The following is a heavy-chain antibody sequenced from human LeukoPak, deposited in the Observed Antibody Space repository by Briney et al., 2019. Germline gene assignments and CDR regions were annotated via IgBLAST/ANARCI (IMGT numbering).Heavy chain of an antibody. Sequence: GSSVKVSCKASGGTFSSYAISWVRQAPGQGLEWMGGIIPIFGTANYAQKFQGRVTITTDESTSTAYMELSSLRSEDTAVYYCAGEEIPAANGAWFDPWGQGTLVTVSS. D-gene: IGHD2-2*01. V-gene: IGHV1-69*05. CDR2: IIPIFGTA. CDR1: GGTFSSYA. J-gene: IGHJ5*02. CDR3: AGEEIPAANGAWFDP.